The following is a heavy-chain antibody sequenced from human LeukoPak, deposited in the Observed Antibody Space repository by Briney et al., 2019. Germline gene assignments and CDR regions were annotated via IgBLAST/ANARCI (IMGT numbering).Heavy chain of an antibody. D-gene: IGHD3-10*01. Sequence: GGSLRLSCAASGFTFRSYWMTWVRQYPGKGLEWVSAISGSGGSTYYADSVKGRFTISRDNAKNSLYLQMNSLRAEDTAIYYCARVGHIYGVFDYWGQGALVTVSS. J-gene: IGHJ4*02. CDR2: ISGSGGST. CDR1: GFTFRSYW. CDR3: ARVGHIYGVFDY. V-gene: IGHV3-23*01.